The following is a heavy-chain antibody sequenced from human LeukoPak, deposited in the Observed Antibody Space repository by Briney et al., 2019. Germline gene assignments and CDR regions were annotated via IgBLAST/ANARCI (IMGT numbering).Heavy chain of an antibody. CDR3: ARGKYSSGWYLDY. CDR1: GGSISSGDYY. Sequence: SETLSLTCTVFGGSISSGDYYWSWIRQPPGKGLEWIGYIYYSGSTYYNPSLKSRVTISVDTSKNQFSLKLSSVTAADTAVYYCARGKYSSGWYLDYWGQGTLVTVSS. CDR2: IYYSGST. V-gene: IGHV4-30-4*01. J-gene: IGHJ4*02. D-gene: IGHD6-19*01.